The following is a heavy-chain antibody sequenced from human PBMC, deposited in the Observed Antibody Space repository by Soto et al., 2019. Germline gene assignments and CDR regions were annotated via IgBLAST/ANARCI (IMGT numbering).Heavy chain of an antibody. CDR3: ATIPATTILTDY. CDR2: IYYSGST. V-gene: IGHV4-39*01. J-gene: IGHJ4*02. D-gene: IGHD2-2*02. CDR1: GGSITSSYY. Sequence: SETLSLTCTVSGGSITSSYYWGWIRQPPGKGLEWIGSIYYSGSTYYNPPLKSRVTISVDTSKNQFSLKLSSVTAADTAVYYCATIPATTILTDYWGQGTLVTVSS.